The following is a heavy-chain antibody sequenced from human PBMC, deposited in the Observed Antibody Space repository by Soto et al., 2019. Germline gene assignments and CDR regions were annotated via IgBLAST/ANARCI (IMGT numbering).Heavy chain of an antibody. CDR1: GFTFSSYW. CDR3: ARKSYSGDSGFYDY. J-gene: IGHJ4*02. D-gene: IGHD3-22*01. Sequence: GGSLRLSCAASGFTFSSYWMSWVRQAPGKGLEWVANIKQDGSEKYYVDSVKGRFTISRDNAKNSLYLQMDSLRADDTAVYYCARKSYSGDSGFYDYWGQGALVTVSS. CDR2: IKQDGSEK. V-gene: IGHV3-7*01.